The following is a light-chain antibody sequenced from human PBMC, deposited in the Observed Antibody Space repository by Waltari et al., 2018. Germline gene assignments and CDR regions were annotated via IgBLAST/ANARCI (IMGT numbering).Light chain of an antibody. CDR2: SDN. CDR1: VLAKKY. CDR3: YSVSANSWV. Sequence: SYELTQPSSVSLAPGQTANITRSGNVLAKKYGRWLQQKPGKAPMLLIYSDNARPSGLPERFSGSSSGTTVTLTISGAHVEDEADYYCYSVSANSWVFGGGTRLTVL. J-gene: IGLJ3*02. V-gene: IGLV3-27*01.